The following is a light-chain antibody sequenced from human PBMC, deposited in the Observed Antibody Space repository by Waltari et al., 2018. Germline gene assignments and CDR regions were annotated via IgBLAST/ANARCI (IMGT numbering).Light chain of an antibody. CDR1: NIGNKA. V-gene: IGLV3-21*02. CDR3: HVWDTSSDHVI. J-gene: IGLJ2*01. CDR2: DDS. Sequence: SYVLTQSPPVSVAPGQTATITCGGDNIGNKAVPWYQQKPGQAPVLVVYDDSQRPSGLPERFSGSNSGHTATLTISRVEAGDEADYHCHVWDTSSDHVIFGGGTRLTVL.